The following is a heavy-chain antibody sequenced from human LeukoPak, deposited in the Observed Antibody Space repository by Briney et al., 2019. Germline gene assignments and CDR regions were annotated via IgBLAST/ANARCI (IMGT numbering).Heavy chain of an antibody. J-gene: IGHJ3*02. D-gene: IGHD4-23*01. CDR3: ARSLWWYPEDAFDI. CDR2: IIPIFGTA. CDR1: GGTFSSYA. Sequence: SSVEVSCKASGGTFSSYAISWVRQAPGQGLEWMGGIIPIFGTANYAQKFQGRVTITTDESTSTAYMELSSLRSEDTAVYYCARSLWWYPEDAFDIWGQGTMVTVSS. V-gene: IGHV1-69*05.